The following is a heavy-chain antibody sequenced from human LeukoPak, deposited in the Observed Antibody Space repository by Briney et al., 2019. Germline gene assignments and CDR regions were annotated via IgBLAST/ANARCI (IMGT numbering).Heavy chain of an antibody. CDR2: ISSDGRNK. Sequence: GRSLRLSCAASGFTFRSYGIHWVRQAPGKGLEWVAVISSDGRNKYYADSVSGRFTIFRDNSNNALSLQMNSLSADDTAVYYCARAAEASCSGTSCYRYFHHWGQGTLVIVSS. V-gene: IGHV3-30*03. CDR3: ARAAEASCSGTSCYRYFHH. J-gene: IGHJ1*01. CDR1: GFTFRSYG. D-gene: IGHD2-2*01.